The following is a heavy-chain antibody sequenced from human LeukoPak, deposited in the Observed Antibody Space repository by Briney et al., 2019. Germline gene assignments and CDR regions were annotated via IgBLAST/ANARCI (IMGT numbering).Heavy chain of an antibody. Sequence: PAGGSLRLSCAASGFTFSSYGMHWVRQAPGKGLEWVAVISYDGSNKYYADSVKGRFTISRDNSKNTLYLQMNSLRAEDTAVYYCASPLMYSGRSYAFDIWGQGTMVTVSS. CDR3: ASPLMYSGRSYAFDI. V-gene: IGHV3-30*03. CDR1: GFTFSSYG. D-gene: IGHD1-26*01. CDR2: ISYDGSNK. J-gene: IGHJ3*02.